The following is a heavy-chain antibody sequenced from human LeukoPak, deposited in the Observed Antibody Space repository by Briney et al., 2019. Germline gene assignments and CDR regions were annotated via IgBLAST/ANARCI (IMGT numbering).Heavy chain of an antibody. V-gene: IGHV4-59*08. J-gene: IGHJ6*02. D-gene: IGHD6-13*01. CDR2: IYYSGST. CDR1: GGSISSYY. Sequence: ETLSLTCTVSGGSISSYYWSWIRQPPGKGLEWIGYIYYSGSTNYNPSLKSRVTISVDTSKNQFSLKLSSVTAADTAVYYCARVSFGYSSSWTNYYYYYGMDVWGQGTTVTVSS. CDR3: ARVSFGYSSSWTNYYYYYGMDV.